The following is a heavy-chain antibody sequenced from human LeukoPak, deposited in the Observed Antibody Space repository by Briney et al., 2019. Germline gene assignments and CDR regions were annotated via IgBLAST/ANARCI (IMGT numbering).Heavy chain of an antibody. V-gene: IGHV3-53*04. CDR2: IYSGGST. Sequence: PGGSLRLSCAASGFTVSSNYMSWVRQAPGKGLEWVSVIYSGGSTYYADSVKGRFTISRHNSKNTLYLQMNSLRAEDTAVYYCARDRDHYDFWSGYPSMNYYYYGMDVWGQGTTVTVSS. CDR3: ARDRDHYDFWSGYPSMNYYYYGMDV. CDR1: GFTVSSNY. D-gene: IGHD3-3*01. J-gene: IGHJ6*02.